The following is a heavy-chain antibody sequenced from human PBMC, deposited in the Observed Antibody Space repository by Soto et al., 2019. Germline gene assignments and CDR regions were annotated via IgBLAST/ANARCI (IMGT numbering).Heavy chain of an antibody. CDR2: IKQDGSEK. J-gene: IGHJ4*02. V-gene: IGHV3-7*01. D-gene: IGHD2-2*01. CDR3: ARDVGDIVVVPEATPPRN. CDR1: GFTFSSYW. Sequence: EVQLVESGGGLVQPGGSLRLSCVASGFTFSSYWMSWVRQAPGKGLEWVSNIKQDGSEKYYVDSVKSRFTISRDNAKNSLYMQMDCLRAEATAVYYCARDVGDIVVVPEATPPRNWGQRTLVTVPS.